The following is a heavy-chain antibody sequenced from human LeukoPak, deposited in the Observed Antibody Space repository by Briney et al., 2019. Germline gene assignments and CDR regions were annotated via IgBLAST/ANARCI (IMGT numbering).Heavy chain of an antibody. V-gene: IGHV1-46*01. CDR1: GYTFTSYL. Sequence: ASVTVSFTASGYTFTSYLMHWVRLAPGQGPEWMGIINPSSGSTTYAQKFQDRVTMTRDTSTSTVYMDLSSLRSEDTAVYYCARMWAARRIYYFDFWGQGTLVTVSS. CDR2: INPSSGST. D-gene: IGHD6-6*01. CDR3: ARMWAARRIYYFDF. J-gene: IGHJ4*02.